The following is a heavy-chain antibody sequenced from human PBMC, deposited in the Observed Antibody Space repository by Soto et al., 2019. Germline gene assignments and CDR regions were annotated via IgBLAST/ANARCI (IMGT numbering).Heavy chain of an antibody. V-gene: IGHV3-15*01. CDR1: GVPLNNAW. CDR2: IKSKSDGGTR. D-gene: IGHD3-9*01. J-gene: IGHJ4*02. CDR3: TYLHYDILTGSTWYYFDY. Sequence: GGSLRLSCAAVGVPLNNAWMSLVRPAPGKGLEWVGRIKSKSDGGTRDYAAPVKGRFTIPRDDSQNTLYLQMNSLKTEDTALYYCTYLHYDILTGSTWYYFDYWGQGTLVTVSS.